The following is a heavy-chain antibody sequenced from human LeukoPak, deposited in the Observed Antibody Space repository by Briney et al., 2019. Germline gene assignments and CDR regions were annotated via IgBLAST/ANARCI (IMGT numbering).Heavy chain of an antibody. D-gene: IGHD1-26*01. V-gene: IGHV3-48*04. Sequence: GGSLRLSCAASGFTFSSYSMNWVRQAPGKGLEWGSYISSSSSTIYYADSVKGRFTISRDNAKNSLYLQMNSLRAEDTAVYYCARGYPGVGASDYWGQGTLVTVSS. J-gene: IGHJ4*02. CDR2: ISSSSSTI. CDR3: ARGYPGVGASDY. CDR1: GFTFSSYS.